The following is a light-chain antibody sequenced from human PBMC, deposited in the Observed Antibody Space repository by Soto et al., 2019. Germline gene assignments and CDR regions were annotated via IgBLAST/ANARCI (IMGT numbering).Light chain of an antibody. Sequence: QSVLTQPASVSGSPGQSITISCTGTSSDVGGYNYVSWYQQHPGKAPKLMIYEVSNRPSGVSNRFSGSKSGNTASLTISGLQAEDEADYYCSSYTSSSTLPYVFGTGTKGTVL. V-gene: IGLV2-14*01. CDR1: SSDVGGYNY. CDR3: SSYTSSSTLPYV. CDR2: EVS. J-gene: IGLJ1*01.